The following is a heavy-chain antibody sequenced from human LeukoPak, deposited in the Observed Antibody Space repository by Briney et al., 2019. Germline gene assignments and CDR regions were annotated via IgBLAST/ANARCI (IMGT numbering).Heavy chain of an antibody. CDR2: IYYSGST. Sequence: SETLSLTRTVSGGSISSYYWSWLRQPPGKGLEWIGYIYYSGSTNYNPSLKSRVTISVDTSKNQFSLKLSSVTAADTAVYYCARGAAMVRGVKWFDLWGEGTLDTVSS. D-gene: IGHD3-10*01. CDR1: GGSISSYY. CDR3: ARGAAMVRGVKWFDL. V-gene: IGHV4-59*01. J-gene: IGHJ5*02.